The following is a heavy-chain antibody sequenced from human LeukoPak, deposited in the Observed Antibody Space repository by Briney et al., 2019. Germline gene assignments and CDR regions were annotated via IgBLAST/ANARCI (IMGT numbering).Heavy chain of an antibody. V-gene: IGHV6-1*01. Sequence: SQTLSLTCALSGDSVSSNSAAWNWIRQSPSRGLEWLGRTYYRSKWYNDYAVSVKSRITINPDTSKNQFSLQLNSVTPEDTAVYYCVRGDCSSTSCSDWFDPWGQGTLVTVSS. D-gene: IGHD2-2*01. CDR2: TYYRSKWYN. CDR3: VRGDCSSTSCSDWFDP. CDR1: GDSVSSNSAA. J-gene: IGHJ5*02.